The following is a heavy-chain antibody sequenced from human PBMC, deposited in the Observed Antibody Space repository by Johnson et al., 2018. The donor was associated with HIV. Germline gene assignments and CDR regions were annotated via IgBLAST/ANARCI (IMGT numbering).Heavy chain of an antibody. V-gene: IGHV3-9*02. CDR3: NTDRVDGGGSYYNAFDI. D-gene: IGHD1-26*01. CDR2: ISWNSGSL. CDR1: GFTSDAYT. Sequence: VHLVESGGVVVQPGGSLRLSCASSGFTSDAYTMHWVRQAPGKGLEWVSGISWNSGSLGYADSVKGRFTSSRDNAKNTLYLQMNSLKTEDTALYYCNTDRVDGGGSYYNAFDIWGQGTMVTVSS. J-gene: IGHJ3*02.